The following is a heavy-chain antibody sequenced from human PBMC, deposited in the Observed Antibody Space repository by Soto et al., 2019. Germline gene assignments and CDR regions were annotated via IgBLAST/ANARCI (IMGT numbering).Heavy chain of an antibody. V-gene: IGHV4-39*01. D-gene: IGHD2-8*01. J-gene: IGHJ4*02. CDR1: GGSVSNSNYY. CDR3: VSQRTSVLTQAYFDY. Sequence: PSDTLSLTCTVSGGSVSNSNYYWGWIRQSPGKGLEWIGSVYHRGRSYSKSSVKSRVTISVDTSKNQFSLNLNSVTASDTAVYYCVSQRTSVLTQAYFDYWGPGALVTVSS. CDR2: VYHRGRS.